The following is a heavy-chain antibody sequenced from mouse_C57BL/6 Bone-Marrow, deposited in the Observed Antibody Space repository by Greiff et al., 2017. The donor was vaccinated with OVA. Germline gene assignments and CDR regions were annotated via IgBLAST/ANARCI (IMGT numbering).Heavy chain of an antibody. D-gene: IGHD1-1*01. V-gene: IGHV1-64*01. J-gene: IGHJ2*01. Sequence: QVQLKQPGAELVKPGASVKLSCKASGYTFTSYWMHWVKQRPGQGLEWIGMIHPNSGSTNYNEKFKSKATLTVDKSSSTAYMQLSSLTSEDSAVYYCARITTVVRDYWGQGTTLTVSS. CDR3: ARITTVVRDY. CDR2: IHPNSGST. CDR1: GYTFTSYW.